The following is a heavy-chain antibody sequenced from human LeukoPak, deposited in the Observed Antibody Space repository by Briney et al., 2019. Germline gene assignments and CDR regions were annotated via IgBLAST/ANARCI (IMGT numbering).Heavy chain of an antibody. J-gene: IGHJ6*03. CDR3: AREYSGYDSDYFYYYMDV. CDR1: GYSISSGYY. CDR2: IYHSGSS. Sequence: SETLSLTCTVSGYSISSGYYWGWIRQPPGKGLEWIGSIYHSGSSNYNPSLKSRVTISLETSKNEFSLKLSSVTAADTAVYFCAREYSGYDSDYFYYYMDVWGKGTTVTVSS. V-gene: IGHV4-38-2*02. D-gene: IGHD5-12*01.